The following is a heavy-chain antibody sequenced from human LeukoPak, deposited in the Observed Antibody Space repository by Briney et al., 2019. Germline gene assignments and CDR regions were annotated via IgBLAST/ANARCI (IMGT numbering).Heavy chain of an antibody. CDR1: GGSISSSSYY. D-gene: IGHD3-22*01. Sequence: SETLSLTCTVSGGSISSSSYYWGWIRQPPGKGLEWIGSIYYSGSTYYNPSLKSRVTISVDTSKNQFSLKLSSVTAADTAVYYCARRYYYGSSGYYYMFDYWGQGTLVTVSS. CDR3: ARRYYYGSSGYYYMFDY. J-gene: IGHJ4*02. CDR2: IYYSGST. V-gene: IGHV4-39*01.